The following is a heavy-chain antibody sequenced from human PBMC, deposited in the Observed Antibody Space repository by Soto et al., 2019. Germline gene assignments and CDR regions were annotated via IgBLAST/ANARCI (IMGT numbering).Heavy chain of an antibody. CDR3: ARLWVDGDPYYYYGMDV. Sequence: QVQLQESGPGLVKPSGTLSLTCAVSGGSISSSNWWSWVRQPPGKGLEWIGEIYHSGSTNYNPSLKSLVTISVDKSKNQFSRKLSSVTAADTAVYYCARLWVDGDPYYYYGMDVWGQGTTVTVSS. V-gene: IGHV4-4*02. CDR2: IYHSGST. J-gene: IGHJ6*02. D-gene: IGHD4-17*01. CDR1: GGSISSSNW.